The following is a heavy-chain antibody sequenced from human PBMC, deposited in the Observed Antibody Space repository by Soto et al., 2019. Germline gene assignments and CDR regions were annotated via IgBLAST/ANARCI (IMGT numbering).Heavy chain of an antibody. J-gene: IGHJ4*02. CDR2: ISSNGGST. CDR3: AREGDDYGDSLDY. Sequence: EVQLVESGGGLVQPGGSLRLSCAASGFTFSSYAMHWVRQAPGKGLEYVSAISSNGGSTYYANSVKGRFTISRDNSKNTLYLKMGSLRAEDMAVYYCAREGDDYGDSLDYWGQGTLVTVSS. V-gene: IGHV3-64*01. CDR1: GFTFSSYA. D-gene: IGHD4-17*01.